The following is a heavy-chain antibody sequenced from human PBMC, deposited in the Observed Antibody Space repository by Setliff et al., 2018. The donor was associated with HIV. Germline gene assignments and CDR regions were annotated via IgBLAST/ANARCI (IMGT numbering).Heavy chain of an antibody. J-gene: IGHJ4*02. CDR3: ARRSGYAEDY. CDR1: GYSISSGYY. CDR2: IIHSGGT. Sequence: SETLSLTCAVSGYSISSGYYWGWIRQPPGKGLEWIGEIIHSGGTNYNPSLRSRVTISVDTSKNQFSLKLSSVTAADTAVYYCARRSGYAEDYWGQGTLVT. V-gene: IGHV4-38-2*01. D-gene: IGHD5-12*01.